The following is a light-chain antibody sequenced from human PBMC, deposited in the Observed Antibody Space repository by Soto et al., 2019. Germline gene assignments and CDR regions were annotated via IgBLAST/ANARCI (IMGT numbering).Light chain of an antibody. J-gene: IGKJ5*01. CDR3: QQYNTWPAEIT. V-gene: IGKV3D-15*01. CDR2: GAS. CDR1: QSVRTK. Sequence: ETVMTQSPATQSVSPGERATLSCRASQSVRTKVAWYQQTPGQAPRLLIYGASSRATGIPARFSGSGSGTEFTLTISSLQSEDSAVYYCQQYNTWPAEITFGQGTRLEIK.